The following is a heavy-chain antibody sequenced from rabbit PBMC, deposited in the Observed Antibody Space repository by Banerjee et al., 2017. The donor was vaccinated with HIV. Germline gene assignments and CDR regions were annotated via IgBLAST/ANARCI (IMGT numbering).Heavy chain of an antibody. D-gene: IGHD4-1*01. J-gene: IGHJ4*01. Sequence: QEQLEESGGDLVKPEGSLTLTCTASGFSFNNNYVMCWVRQAPGKGLEWIACINTSSGNTVYASWAKGRFTISSHNAQNTLYLQLNSLTAADTATYFCARDLAGVIGWNFSLWGPGTLVTVS. CDR2: INTSSGNT. CDR1: GFSFNNNYV. CDR3: ARDLAGVIGWNFSL. V-gene: IGHV1S45*01.